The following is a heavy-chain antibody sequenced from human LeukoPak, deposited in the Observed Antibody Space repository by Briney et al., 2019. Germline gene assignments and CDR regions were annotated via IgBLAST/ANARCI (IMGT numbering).Heavy chain of an antibody. CDR1: RYTFTSYF. CDR2: INRSGGST. J-gene: IGHJ4*02. V-gene: IGHV1-46*01. CDR3: ARGKGRTVTTAFDY. D-gene: IGHD4-17*01. Sequence: ASVKVSCKASRYTFTSYFMHSVRQAPGPGLEWMGIINRSGGSTTYAQRFQGRVTMTRDRSTGTVYVELSSVRCEGTAVYYCARGKGRTVTTAFDYWGQGTLVTVSS.